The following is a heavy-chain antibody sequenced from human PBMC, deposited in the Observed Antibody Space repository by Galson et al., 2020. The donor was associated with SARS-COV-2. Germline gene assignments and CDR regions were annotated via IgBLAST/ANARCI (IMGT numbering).Heavy chain of an antibody. J-gene: IGHJ4*02. V-gene: IGHV3-23*01. CDR3: GKENGGSGWYTVDY. CDR1: GFTFSSNP. CDR2: IAASGTT. D-gene: IGHD6-19*01. Sequence: GGTLRLSCSASGFTFSSNPISWVRQAPGKGLEWVSAIAASGTTNYAASVKGRLTISRDNSQTTVYLQMNNLRAEDTAVYYCGKENGGSGWYTVDYWGQGTLVTVSS.